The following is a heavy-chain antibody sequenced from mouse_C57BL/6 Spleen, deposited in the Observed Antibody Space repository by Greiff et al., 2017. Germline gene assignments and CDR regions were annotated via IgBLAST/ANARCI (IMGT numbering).Heavy chain of an antibody. CDR3: AREAAQVFAY. CDR1: GYTFTDYY. CDR2: INPNNGGT. Sequence: EVQLQQSGPELVKPGASVKISCKASGYTFTDYYMNWVKQSHGKSLEWIGDINPNNGGTSYNQKFKGKATLTVDKSSSTAYMELRSLTSEDSAVYYCAREAAQVFAYWGQGTLVTVSA. D-gene: IGHD3-2*02. J-gene: IGHJ3*01. V-gene: IGHV1-26*01.